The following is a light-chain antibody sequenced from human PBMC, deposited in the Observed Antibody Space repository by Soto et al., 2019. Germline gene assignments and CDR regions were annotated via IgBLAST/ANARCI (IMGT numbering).Light chain of an antibody. CDR2: AAS. V-gene: IGKV1-6*01. CDR1: QGIRND. Sequence: SHMTQYPSFLSASVGDRVTITCRASQGIRNDLGWYQQKPGKAPKLLIYAASSLQSGVPSRFSGSGSGTDFTLTISSLQPEDFATYYCLQDYNYPWTFGQGTKVDLK. J-gene: IGKJ1*01. CDR3: LQDYNYPWT.